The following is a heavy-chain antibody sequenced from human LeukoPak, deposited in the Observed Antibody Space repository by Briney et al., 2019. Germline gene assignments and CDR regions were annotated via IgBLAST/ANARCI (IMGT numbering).Heavy chain of an antibody. CDR1: GYTFTSYG. V-gene: IGHV1-18*01. CDR2: ISAYNGNT. Sequence: ASVKVSCKASGYTFTSYGISWVRQAPGQGLEWMGWISAYNGNTNYAQKLQGRVTMTTDTSTSTAYMELSSLRSEDTAVYYCARGLNEVVPAANLYWGQGTLVTVSS. CDR3: ARGLNEVVPAANLY. J-gene: IGHJ4*02. D-gene: IGHD2-2*01.